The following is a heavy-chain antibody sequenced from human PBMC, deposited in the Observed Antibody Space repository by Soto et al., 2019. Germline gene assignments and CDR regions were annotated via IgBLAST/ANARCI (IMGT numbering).Heavy chain of an antibody. D-gene: IGHD1-1*01. Sequence: PSGTLSLTCTVSGGSISRGGYYWSWIRQHPGKGLEWIGYIYYSGSTYYNPSLKSRVTISVDTSKNQFSLKLSSVTAADTAVYYCARWPQLEPRFDYWGQGTLVTVSS. CDR3: ARWPQLEPRFDY. CDR1: GGSISRGGYY. V-gene: IGHV4-31*03. J-gene: IGHJ4*02. CDR2: IYYSGST.